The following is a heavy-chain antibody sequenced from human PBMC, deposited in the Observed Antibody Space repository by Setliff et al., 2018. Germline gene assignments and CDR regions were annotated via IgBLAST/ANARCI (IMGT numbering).Heavy chain of an antibody. J-gene: IGHJ6*03. CDR1: GGTLSSYV. CDR2: IIPMFGT. D-gene: IGHD3-10*01. Sequence: VASVKVSCKASGGTLSSYVISWVREAPGQGLEWMGGIIPMFGTNYAQKFQGRVTITADESTSTAYMELSSLGSEDTAVYYCAGGQPLVRKYYYYMDVWGKGTTVTVSS. V-gene: IGHV1-69*13. CDR3: AGGQPLVRKYYYYMDV.